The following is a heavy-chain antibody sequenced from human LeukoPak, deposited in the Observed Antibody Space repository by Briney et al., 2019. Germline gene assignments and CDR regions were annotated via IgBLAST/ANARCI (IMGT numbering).Heavy chain of an antibody. CDR2: ISYSGST. Sequence: SETLSLACTVSGGSISSSNYYWGWIRQPPGEGLEWIASISYSGSTYYNPSVKSRVAISRDTSKNQFSLSLNSVTAADTAVYYCVRVKRGSISDSWGQGTLVTVSS. D-gene: IGHD1-26*01. CDR3: VRVKRGSISDS. J-gene: IGHJ4*02. CDR1: GGSISSSNYY. V-gene: IGHV4-39*07.